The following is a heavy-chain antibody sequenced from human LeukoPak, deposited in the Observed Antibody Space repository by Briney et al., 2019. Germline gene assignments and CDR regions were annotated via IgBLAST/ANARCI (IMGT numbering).Heavy chain of an antibody. J-gene: IGHJ4*02. CDR2: IYYSGST. V-gene: IGHV4-59*08. CDR1: GGSISSYY. CDR3: ARSRGYSGYPFDY. D-gene: IGHD5-12*01. Sequence: SETLPLTCTVSGGSISSYYWSWIRQPPGKGLEWIGYIYYSGSTNYNPSLKSRVTISVDTSKNQFSLKLSSVTAADTAVYYCARSRGYSGYPFDYWGQGTLVTVSS.